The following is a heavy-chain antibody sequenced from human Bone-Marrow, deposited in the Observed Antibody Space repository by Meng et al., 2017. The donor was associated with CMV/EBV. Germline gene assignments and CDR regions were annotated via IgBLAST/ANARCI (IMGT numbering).Heavy chain of an antibody. CDR2: IRSKAYGGTT. CDR1: GFTFGDYA. CDR3: TRGGVVADY. V-gene: IGHV3-49*04. D-gene: IGHD2-15*01. Sequence: GGSLRLSCTASGFTFGDYAMSWVRQAPGKGLEWVGFIRSKAYGGTTEYAASVKGRFTISRDDSKSIAYLQMNSLKTEDTAVYYCTRGGVVADYWGQGKLVTVSS. J-gene: IGHJ4*02.